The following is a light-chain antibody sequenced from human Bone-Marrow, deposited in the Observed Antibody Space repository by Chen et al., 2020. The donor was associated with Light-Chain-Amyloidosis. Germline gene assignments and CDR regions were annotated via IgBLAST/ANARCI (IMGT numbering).Light chain of an antibody. J-gene: IGLJ1*01. Sequence: QSALTQPASESGSPGQSITISCTGTSSDVGGDNHVSWYQQHPDKAPKLMIYEVTNRPSWVPDRFSGSKSDNTASLTISGLQTEDEADYFCSSYTITNTLVFGNGPRVTVL. CDR2: EVT. CDR1: SSDVGGDNH. V-gene: IGLV2-14*01. CDR3: SSYTITNTLV.